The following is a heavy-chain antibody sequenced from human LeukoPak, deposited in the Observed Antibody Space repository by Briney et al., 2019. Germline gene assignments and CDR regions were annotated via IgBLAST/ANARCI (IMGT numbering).Heavy chain of an antibody. V-gene: IGHV3-9*01. D-gene: IGHD2-15*01. CDR3: TRSSCSADYYYYMDV. J-gene: IGHJ6*03. CDR1: GFTFDDYA. CDR2: ISWNSGSI. Sequence: SGGSLRLSCAASGFTFDDYAMHWVRQAPGKGLEWVSGISWNSGSIGYADSVKGRFTISRDNAKNSLYLQMNSLRAEDPALYYCTRSSCSADYYYYMDVWGKGTTVTVSS.